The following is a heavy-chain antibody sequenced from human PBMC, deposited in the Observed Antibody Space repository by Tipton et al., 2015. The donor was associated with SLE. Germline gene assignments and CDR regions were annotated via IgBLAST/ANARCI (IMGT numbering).Heavy chain of an antibody. Sequence: LRLSCAASGFTFSSYSMNWIRQPPGKGLEWIGEINHSGSTNYNPSLKSRVTISVDTPKNQFSLKLSSVTAADTAVYYCARERRDGYNQGYFQHWGQGTLVTVSS. CDR2: INHSGST. V-gene: IGHV4-34*01. CDR1: GFTFSSYS. CDR3: ARERRDGYNQGYFQH. J-gene: IGHJ1*01. D-gene: IGHD5-24*01.